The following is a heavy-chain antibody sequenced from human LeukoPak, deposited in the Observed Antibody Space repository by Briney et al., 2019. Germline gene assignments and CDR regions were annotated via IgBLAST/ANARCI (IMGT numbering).Heavy chain of an antibody. CDR3: AKGSYYDSSGSFYFDY. Sequence: GGSLRLSCAASGFTFSSYSMNWVRQAPGKGLEWVSYISSSSSTIYYADSVKGRFTISRDNSKNTLYVQVNSLGTEDTAAYYCAKGSYYDSSGSFYFDYWGQGTLVTVSS. D-gene: IGHD3-22*01. CDR2: ISSSSSTI. V-gene: IGHV3-48*01. J-gene: IGHJ4*02. CDR1: GFTFSSYS.